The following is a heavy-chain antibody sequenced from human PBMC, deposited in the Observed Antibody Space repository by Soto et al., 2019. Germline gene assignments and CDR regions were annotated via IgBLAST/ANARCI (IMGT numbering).Heavy chain of an antibody. J-gene: IGHJ5*02. V-gene: IGHV1-46*01. CDR1: GYTFTSYY. Sequence: ASVKVSCKASGYTFTSYYMHWVRQAPGQGLEWMGIINPSGGSTSYAQKFQGRATMTRDTSTSTVYMELSSLRSEDTAVYYCARGSGSRSGLKRGWFDPWGQGTLVTVSS. CDR2: INPSGGST. D-gene: IGHD6-19*01. CDR3: ARGSGSRSGLKRGWFDP.